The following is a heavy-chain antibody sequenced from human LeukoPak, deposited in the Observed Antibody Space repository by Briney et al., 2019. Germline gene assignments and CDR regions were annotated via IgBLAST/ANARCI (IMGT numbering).Heavy chain of an antibody. D-gene: IGHD3-9*01. J-gene: IGHJ3*02. Sequence: SETLSLTCAVYGGSFSGYYWSWIRQPPGKGLEWIGEINHSGSTNYNPSLKSRVTISVDTSKNQFSLKLSSVTAADTAVYYCARPRLRYFDWLLFGGVAFDIWGQGAMVTVSS. CDR1: GGSFSGYY. V-gene: IGHV4-34*01. CDR2: INHSGST. CDR3: ARPRLRYFDWLLFGGVAFDI.